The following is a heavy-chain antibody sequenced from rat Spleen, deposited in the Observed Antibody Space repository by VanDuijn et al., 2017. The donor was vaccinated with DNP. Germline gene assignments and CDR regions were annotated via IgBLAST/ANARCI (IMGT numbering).Heavy chain of an antibody. V-gene: IGHV2-6*01. CDR3: ARHSPRRVWGNFDF. J-gene: IGHJ1*01. D-gene: IGHD1-11*01. Sequence: QVQLKESGPGLVQPSQTLSLTCTVSGFSLTSYTVSWVRQPPGKGLEWIAAMSSGGSTYYNSALKSRLSISRDTSKSQVFLKMNRLQPEDTGTYYCARHSPRRVWGNFDFWGPGTTVTVSS. CDR1: GFSLTSYT. CDR2: MSSGGST.